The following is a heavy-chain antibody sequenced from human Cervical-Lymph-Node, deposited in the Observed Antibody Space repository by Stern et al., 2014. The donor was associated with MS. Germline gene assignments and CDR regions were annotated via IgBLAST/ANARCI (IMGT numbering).Heavy chain of an antibody. Sequence: QVQLVQSGAEVKKPGSSVKVSCQASGVTFSRYAISWVRQAPGQGLQWMGGIIPISGKENYAQKFQGRVKLIADESTSTAYMELSSLRSEDAAVYYCASSYSGWDNPYHFYGMDVWGQGTTVTVSS. CDR2: IIPISGKE. J-gene: IGHJ6*02. V-gene: IGHV1-69*01. D-gene: IGHD6-19*01. CDR1: GVTFSRYA. CDR3: ASSYSGWDNPYHFYGMDV.